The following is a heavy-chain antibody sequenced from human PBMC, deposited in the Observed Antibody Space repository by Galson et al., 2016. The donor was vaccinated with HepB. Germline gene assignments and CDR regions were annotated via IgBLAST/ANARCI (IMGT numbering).Heavy chain of an antibody. CDR3: ARTAFSYSGSYWWFHP. J-gene: IGHJ5*02. V-gene: IGHV3-48*01. CDR1: KFTFSTYT. D-gene: IGHD1-26*01. Sequence: SLRLSCAASKFTFSTYTMNWVRQAPGKGLEWVSYISSDSGTIYCADSVKGRFTISRDNARNSLYLQMNSLRAEDTAVYYCARTAFSYSGSYWWFHPWGQGTLVTVSS. CDR2: ISSDSGTI.